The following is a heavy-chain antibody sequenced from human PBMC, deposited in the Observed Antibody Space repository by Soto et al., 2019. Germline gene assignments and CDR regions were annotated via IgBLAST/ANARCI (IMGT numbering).Heavy chain of an antibody. CDR3: ARAGRDLRFAY. CDR1: GGTFSSYA. CDR2: ILPIFGTA. J-gene: IGHJ4*02. V-gene: IGHV1-69*01. Sequence: QVQLVQSGAEVKKPGSSVKVSCKASGGTFSSYAFTWVRQAPGQGLEWMGGILPIFGTANYAQEFQGRVRIAADESTSTAYMELSSLRSEDTAVYYGARAGRDLRFAYWGQGSLVTVSP.